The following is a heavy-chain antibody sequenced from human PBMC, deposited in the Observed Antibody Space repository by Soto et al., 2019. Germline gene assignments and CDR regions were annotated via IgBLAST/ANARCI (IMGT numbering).Heavy chain of an antibody. CDR3: ARDRGYCSSTSCPYYYYYGMDV. V-gene: IGHV3-33*01. J-gene: IGHJ6*02. D-gene: IGHD2-2*03. CDR2: IWYDGSNK. Sequence: HPGGSLRLSCAASGFTFSSYGMHWVRQAPGKGLEWVAVIWYDGSNKYYADSVKGRFTISRDNSKNTLYLQMNSLRAEDTAVYYCARDRGYCSSTSCPYYYYYGMDVWGQGTTVTVSS. CDR1: GFTFSSYG.